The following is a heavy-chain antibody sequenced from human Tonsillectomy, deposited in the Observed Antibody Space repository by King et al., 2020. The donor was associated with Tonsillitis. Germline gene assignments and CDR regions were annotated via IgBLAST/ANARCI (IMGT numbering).Heavy chain of an antibody. V-gene: IGHV1-8*01. CDR3: ARSSERYSSGWRDVSDY. Sequence: VQLVESGAEVKKPGASVRVSCKASGYTFTSYGVNWVRQATGQGLEWMGWMNPNGGNTDYAQKFQGRVTMTRNTSITTAYLELSSLRSEDTAVYYCARSSERYSSGWRDVSDYWGQGTLVTVSS. CDR2: MNPNGGNT. CDR1: GYTFTSYG. D-gene: IGHD6-19*01. J-gene: IGHJ4*02.